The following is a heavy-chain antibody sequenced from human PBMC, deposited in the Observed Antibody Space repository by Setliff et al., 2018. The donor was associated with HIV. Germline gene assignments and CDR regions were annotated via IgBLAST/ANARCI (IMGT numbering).Heavy chain of an antibody. Sequence: SETLSLTCSVSGYSITNGYYWGWIRQPPGEGLEWVGSIYHDGCTYYNPSLRSRVTISVDTSKNQFSLKLSSVTAADTAVYYCARYYGSGTYHRWFDPWGQGTPVTVSS. CDR1: GYSITNGYY. CDR3: ARYYGSGTYHRWFDP. D-gene: IGHD3-10*01. CDR2: IYHDGCT. J-gene: IGHJ5*02. V-gene: IGHV4-38-2*02.